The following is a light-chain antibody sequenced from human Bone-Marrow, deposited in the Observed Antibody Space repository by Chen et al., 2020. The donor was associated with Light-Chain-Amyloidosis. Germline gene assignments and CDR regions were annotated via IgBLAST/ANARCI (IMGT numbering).Light chain of an antibody. CDR2: YDS. CDR1: NIGSKS. V-gene: IGLV3-21*04. J-gene: IGLJ2*01. CDR3: QVWDSSSDHVV. Sequence: SSVLTQPPSVSVAPGKTARITCGGNNIGSKSVHWYQQKPGQAPVLVIYYDSDRPSGIPERFSGSNSGNTATLTISRVEAGEEADYYWQVWDSSSDHVVFGGGTKLTVL.